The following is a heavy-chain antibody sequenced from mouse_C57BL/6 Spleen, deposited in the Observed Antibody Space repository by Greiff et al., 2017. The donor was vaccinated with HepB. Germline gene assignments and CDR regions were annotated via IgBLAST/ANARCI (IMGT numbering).Heavy chain of an antibody. Sequence: DVKLVESGGGLVKPGGSLKLSCAASGFTFSDYGMHWVRQAPEKGLEWVAYISSGSSTIYYADTVKGRFTISRDNAKNTLFLQMTSLRSEDTAMYYCARTGYGLYYFDYWGQGTTLTVSS. J-gene: IGHJ2*01. CDR3: ARTGYGLYYFDY. V-gene: IGHV5-17*01. D-gene: IGHD1-2*01. CDR1: GFTFSDYG. CDR2: ISSGSSTI.